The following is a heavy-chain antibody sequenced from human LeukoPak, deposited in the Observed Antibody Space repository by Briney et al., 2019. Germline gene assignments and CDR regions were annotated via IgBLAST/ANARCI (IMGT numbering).Heavy chain of an antibody. CDR2: IYHSGST. V-gene: IGHV4-4*02. J-gene: IGHJ4*02. Sequence: PSGTLSLTCAVSGGSISSSNWWSWVRQPPGKGLEWIGEIYHSGSTNYNPSFKSRVTISVDKSKNQFSLKLSSVTAADTAVYYCARQIRDILTGYSHSGFDYWGQGTLVTVSS. CDR1: GGSISSSNW. CDR3: ARQIRDILTGYSHSGFDY. D-gene: IGHD3-9*01.